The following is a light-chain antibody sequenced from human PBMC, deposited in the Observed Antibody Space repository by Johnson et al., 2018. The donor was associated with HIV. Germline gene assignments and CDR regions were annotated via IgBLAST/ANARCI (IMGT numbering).Light chain of an antibody. CDR3: GTWDSSLNAYG. CDR1: SSNIGSHY. CDR2: DTI. J-gene: IGLJ1*01. Sequence: QSVLTQPPSVSAAPGQKVTISCSGSSSNIGSHYVSWYQQVPGTAPRLVIYDTIKRHSGIPDRFSGSKSGTSAPLGIPGLQTGDEADYYCGTWDSSLNAYGFGAATKVAVL. V-gene: IGLV1-51*01.